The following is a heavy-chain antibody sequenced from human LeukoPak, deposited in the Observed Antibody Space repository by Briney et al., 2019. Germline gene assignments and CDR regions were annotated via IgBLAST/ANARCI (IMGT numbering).Heavy chain of an antibody. CDR2: IYHSGST. V-gene: IGHV4-38-2*02. J-gene: IGHJ6*03. CDR1: GYSISSGYY. Sequence: SETLSLTCTVSGYSISSGYYWGWIRQPPGKGLEWIGSIYHSGSTYYNPSLKSRVTISVDTSKNQFSLKLSSVTAADTAVYYCARLTTDYYYMDVWGKGTTVTISS. D-gene: IGHD4-11*01. CDR3: ARLTTDYYYMDV.